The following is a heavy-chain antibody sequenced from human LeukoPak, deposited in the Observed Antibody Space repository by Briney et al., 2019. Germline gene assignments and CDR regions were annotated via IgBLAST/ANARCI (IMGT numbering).Heavy chain of an antibody. D-gene: IGHD4/OR15-4a*01. CDR3: ATKYGEN. CDR1: GFTVSDTY. Sequence: PWGSLRLSCVASGFTVSDTYMSWVRQAPGKGLECVSVFWIDGTTHHADSVKGRFTISRDSSKNTLYLQMNSLRPEDTAVYYCATKYGENWGQGTLVTVSS. J-gene: IGHJ4*02. CDR2: FWIDGTT. V-gene: IGHV3-66*02.